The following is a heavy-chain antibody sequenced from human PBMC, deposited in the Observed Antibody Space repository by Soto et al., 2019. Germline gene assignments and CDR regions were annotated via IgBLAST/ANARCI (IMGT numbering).Heavy chain of an antibody. D-gene: IGHD3-22*01. J-gene: IGHJ4*02. CDR3: AIRASYYDSSGYFDY. Sequence: GGSLRLSCVASGITFTNYWMHWVRQAPGKGLVWVSRINSDGSSTSYADSVKGRFTISRDNAKNTLYLQMNSLRAEDTAVYYCAIRASYYDSSGYFDYWGQGTLVTVPQ. CDR1: GITFTNYW. V-gene: IGHV3-74*01. CDR2: INSDGSST.